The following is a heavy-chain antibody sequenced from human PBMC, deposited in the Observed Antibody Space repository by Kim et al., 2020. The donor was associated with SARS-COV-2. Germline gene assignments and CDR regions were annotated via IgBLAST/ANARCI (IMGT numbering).Heavy chain of an antibody. V-gene: IGHV3-33*01. J-gene: IGHJ3*02. D-gene: IGHD2-2*01. Sequence: GGSLRLSCAASGFTFSSYGMHWVRQAPGKGLEWVAVIWYDGSNKYYADSVKGRFTISRDNSKNTLYLQMNSLRAEDTAVYYCARDDHTYPYCSSTSCYWVPRYGGYDSYAFDIWGQGTMVTVSS. CDR2: IWYDGSNK. CDR1: GFTFSSYG. CDR3: ARDDHTYPYCSSTSCYWVPRYGGYDSYAFDI.